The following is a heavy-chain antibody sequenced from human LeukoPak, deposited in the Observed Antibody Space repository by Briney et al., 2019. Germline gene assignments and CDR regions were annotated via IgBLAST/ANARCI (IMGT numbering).Heavy chain of an antibody. Sequence: SETLSLTCTVSGGSISSSSYYWGWIRQPPGKGLEWIGSIYYSGSTYYNPSHKSRVTISVDTSKNQFSLKLSSVTAADTAVYYCAGHPRARAYNWNGFDPWGQGTLVTVSS. J-gene: IGHJ5*02. CDR3: AGHPRARAYNWNGFDP. D-gene: IGHD1-1*01. CDR1: GGSISSSSYY. V-gene: IGHV4-39*01. CDR2: IYYSGST.